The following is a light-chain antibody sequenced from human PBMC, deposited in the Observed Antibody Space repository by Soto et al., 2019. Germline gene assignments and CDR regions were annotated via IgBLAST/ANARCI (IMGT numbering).Light chain of an antibody. CDR2: EVS. Sequence: SALTQPPSASGSPGQSVTISCTGTSSDVGGYNYVSWYQQHPDKAPKLMIYEVSKRPSGVPDRFSGSKSGNTASLTVSGLQAEDEADYYCSSYAGSNMVFGGGTKLTVL. CDR3: SSYAGSNMV. V-gene: IGLV2-8*01. CDR1: SSDVGGYNY. J-gene: IGLJ2*01.